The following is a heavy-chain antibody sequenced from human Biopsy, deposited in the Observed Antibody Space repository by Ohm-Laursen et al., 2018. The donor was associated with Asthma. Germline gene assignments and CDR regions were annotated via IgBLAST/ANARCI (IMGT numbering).Heavy chain of an antibody. CDR1: GYTFNSAG. Sequence: ASVTVSCKASGYTFNSAGITWVRQAPGQGLEWMGWISVYNGNTKVAQKLQDRVTMITATSTSTAYMELRSLRSDDTAVYFCARAVDYSHYYGIDVWGQGTTVTVS. V-gene: IGHV1-18*01. D-gene: IGHD3-10*01. CDR2: ISVYNGNT. CDR3: ARAVDYSHYYGIDV. J-gene: IGHJ6*02.